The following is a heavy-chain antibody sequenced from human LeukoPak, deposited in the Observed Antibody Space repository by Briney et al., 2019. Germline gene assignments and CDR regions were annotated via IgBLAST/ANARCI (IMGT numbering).Heavy chain of an antibody. CDR3: ARDRGYSGSDY. Sequence: GGSLRLSCAASGFTFSGYRMHWVRQGPGKGLVWVSRINSDGNSINYADSVKGRFTISRDNAKNTLYLQMNSLRAEDTAVYYCARDRGYSGSDYWGQGTLVTVSP. D-gene: IGHD3-10*01. CDR1: GFTFSGYR. V-gene: IGHV3-74*01. CDR2: INSDGNSI. J-gene: IGHJ4*02.